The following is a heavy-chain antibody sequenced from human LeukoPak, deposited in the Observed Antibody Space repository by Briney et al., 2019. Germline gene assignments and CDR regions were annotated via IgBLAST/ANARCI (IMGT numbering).Heavy chain of an antibody. D-gene: IGHD3-3*02. Sequence: GASVKVSCKASAYTFTSYGINWVRQAPGQGLEWMGWISAYNGNTNYAQKLQGRVTMTTDTPTSTAYMELRSLRSDDTAVYYCARDRPAFLTSGTYGMDVWGQGTTVTVSS. CDR3: ARDRPAFLTSGTYGMDV. V-gene: IGHV1-18*01. CDR1: AYTFTSYG. J-gene: IGHJ6*02. CDR2: ISAYNGNT.